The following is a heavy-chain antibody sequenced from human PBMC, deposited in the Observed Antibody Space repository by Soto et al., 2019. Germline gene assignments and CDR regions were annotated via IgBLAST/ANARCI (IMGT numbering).Heavy chain of an antibody. CDR2: IIPISGRT. Sequence: QVQLVQSGAEVKRPGSSVKVSCEASGGTFSSLGFTWVRQAPGQGLEWMGGIIPISGRTTFAPKFLGRITITADESTRTTYMERTALTSDYTVIYYCATRGTQGRWLEFADYWGQGNLVTVSS. V-gene: IGHV1-69*01. D-gene: IGHD5-12*01. CDR1: GGTFSSLG. J-gene: IGHJ4*02. CDR3: ATRGTQGRWLEFADY.